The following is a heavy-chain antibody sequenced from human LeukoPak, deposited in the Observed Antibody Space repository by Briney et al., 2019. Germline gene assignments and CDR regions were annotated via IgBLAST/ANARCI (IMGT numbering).Heavy chain of an antibody. CDR1: GASINSGSNY. D-gene: IGHD5-18*01. CDR3: ARSDGYGLVGI. Sequence: SETLSHTCRVSGASINSGSNYWGWIRQPPGKTLEWIGSIYSSGSTYYNPSLKSRVIIMIDTPKNHFSLTLSSVTAADTAVYYCARSDGYGLVGIWGQGTMVTVSS. CDR2: IYSSGST. J-gene: IGHJ3*02. V-gene: IGHV4-39*07.